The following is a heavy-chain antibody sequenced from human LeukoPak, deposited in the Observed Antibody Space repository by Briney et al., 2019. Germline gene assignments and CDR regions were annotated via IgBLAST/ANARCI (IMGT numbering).Heavy chain of an antibody. V-gene: IGHV1-2*02. CDR3: ARTYVEMATLHWFDP. CDR2: INPNSGGT. D-gene: IGHD5-24*01. J-gene: IGHJ5*02. Sequence: GASVKVSCKASGYTFTGYYMHWVRQAPGQGLEWMGWINPNSGGTNYAQKFQGRVTMTRDTSISTAYMELSRLRSDDTAVYYCARTYVEMATLHWFDPWGQGTLVTVSS. CDR1: GYTFTGYY.